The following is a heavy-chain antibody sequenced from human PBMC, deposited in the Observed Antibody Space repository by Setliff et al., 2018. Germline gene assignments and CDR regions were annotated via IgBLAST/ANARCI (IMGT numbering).Heavy chain of an antibody. CDR2: INPKTGGT. CDR1: GYAFTDNY. CDR3: ARSDHLVTTTFDY. Sequence: ASVKVSCKTSGYAFTDNYIHWVRQAPGQGLEWMGWINPKTGGTNLAQKFQGWVPMTRDTSITTAYMELSRLTSDDMAVYFCARSDHLVTTTFDYWGQGTLVTVSS. V-gene: IGHV1-2*04. J-gene: IGHJ4*01. D-gene: IGHD4-17*01.